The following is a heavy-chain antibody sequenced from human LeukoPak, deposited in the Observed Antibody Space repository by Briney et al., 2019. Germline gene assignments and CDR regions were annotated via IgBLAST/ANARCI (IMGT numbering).Heavy chain of an antibody. Sequence: SETLSLTCTVSGGSISSSSYYWSWIRQPPGKGLEWIGYTYYSGTTNYNPSLKSRVTISVDTSKNQFSLKLSSVTAADTAVYYCARMTTVTPYYFDYWGQGTLVTVSS. V-gene: IGHV4-61*05. CDR1: GGSISSSSYY. J-gene: IGHJ4*02. CDR2: TYYSGTT. D-gene: IGHD4-4*01. CDR3: ARMTTVTPYYFDY.